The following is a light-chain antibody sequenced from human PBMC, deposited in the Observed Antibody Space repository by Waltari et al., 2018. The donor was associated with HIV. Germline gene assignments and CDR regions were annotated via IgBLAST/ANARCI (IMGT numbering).Light chain of an antibody. CDR1: ALPMQY. Sequence: SYELTQPPSVSVSPGQTARITCSGDALPMQYAYWYQQHPGQTPVVVIYKDTERSSGIPERVSGSSSGTTVTLTISGVQAEDEADYYCQSADSSGTYWVFGGGTKLTVL. CDR3: QSADSSGTYWV. CDR2: KDT. V-gene: IGLV3-25*03. J-gene: IGLJ2*01.